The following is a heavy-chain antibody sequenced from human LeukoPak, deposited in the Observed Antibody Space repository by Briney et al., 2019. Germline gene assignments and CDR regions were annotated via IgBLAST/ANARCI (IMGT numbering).Heavy chain of an antibody. CDR1: GGSISSGDYY. CDR3: ARGTGYYAHYFDY. V-gene: IGHV4-30-4*01. D-gene: IGHD3-9*01. Sequence: SQTLSLTCTVSGGSISSGDYYWSWIRQPPGKGLEWIGYIYYSGSTYYNPSLKCRVTISVDTSKNQFPLKLSSVTAADTAVYYCARGTGYYAHYFDYWGQGTLVTVSS. CDR2: IYYSGST. J-gene: IGHJ4*02.